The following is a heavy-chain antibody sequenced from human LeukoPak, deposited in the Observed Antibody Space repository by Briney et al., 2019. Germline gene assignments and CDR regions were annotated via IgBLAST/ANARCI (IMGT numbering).Heavy chain of an antibody. CDR3: ARDGGLVESRYYMDV. CDR1: GFTFSSYA. CDR2: ISYDGSNK. J-gene: IGHJ6*03. Sequence: GGSLRLSCAASGFTFSSYAMHWVRQAPGKGLEWVAVISYDGSNKNYADSVKGRFTISRDNSKNTLYLQMNSLRAEDTVVYYCARDGGLVESRYYMDVWGKGTTVTVSS. V-gene: IGHV3-30*04. D-gene: IGHD6-19*01.